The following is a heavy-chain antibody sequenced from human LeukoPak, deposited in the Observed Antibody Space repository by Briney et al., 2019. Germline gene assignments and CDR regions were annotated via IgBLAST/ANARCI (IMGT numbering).Heavy chain of an antibody. CDR3: ARLSPVPMVRGVLGWFDP. CDR2: IIPIFGSA. V-gene: IGHV1-69*13. J-gene: IGHJ5*02. Sequence: SVKVSCKASGGTFSSYGINWVRQAPGQGLEWMGGIIPIFGSANYAQKFQGRVTITADESTSTAYMELSSLRSEDTAVYYCARLSPVPMVRGVLGWFDPWGQGTLVTVSS. D-gene: IGHD3-10*01. CDR1: GGTFSSYG.